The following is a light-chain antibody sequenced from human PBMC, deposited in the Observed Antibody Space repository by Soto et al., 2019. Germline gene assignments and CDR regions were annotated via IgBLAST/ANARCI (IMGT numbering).Light chain of an antibody. J-gene: IGKJ1*01. CDR2: DAS. Sequence: DIQMTQSPSTLSASVGDRVTITCRASQSISSWLAWYQQKPGKAPKLLIYDASSLESGVPSRFSGSGSGTEFTLTISSLQPDDFETYYCQQYNSYSETFGQGTQVDI. CDR3: QQYNSYSET. V-gene: IGKV1-5*01. CDR1: QSISSW.